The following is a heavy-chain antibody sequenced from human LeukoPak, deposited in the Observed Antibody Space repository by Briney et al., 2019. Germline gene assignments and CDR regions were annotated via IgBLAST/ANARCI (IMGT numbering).Heavy chain of an antibody. Sequence: GGSLRLSCVASGFTFSSYWMHWVRQVPGKGLVWVSGVDGDGSRTFYADSVKGRFTISRDNAKNTLYLQMNSVRVEDTAVYFCTREVNAFDIWGQGTTVTVSS. J-gene: IGHJ3*02. V-gene: IGHV3-74*01. CDR1: GFTFSSYW. CDR2: VDGDGSRT. CDR3: TREVNAFDI.